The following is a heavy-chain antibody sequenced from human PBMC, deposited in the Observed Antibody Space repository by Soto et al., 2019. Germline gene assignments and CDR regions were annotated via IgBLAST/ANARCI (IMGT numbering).Heavy chain of an antibody. J-gene: IGHJ4*02. CDR2: IRTADNTI. D-gene: IGHD3-3*02. CDR3: ASDQHWAFDY. V-gene: IGHV3-48*01. CDR1: GFTFSTYS. Sequence: GGSLRLSCAASGFTFSTYSVNWVRQAPGKGLEWVAYIRTADNTIYYADSVKGRFTISIDYATNSLYLQMSSLRAEDMGLYYCASDQHWAFDYGGQGTQVTVSS.